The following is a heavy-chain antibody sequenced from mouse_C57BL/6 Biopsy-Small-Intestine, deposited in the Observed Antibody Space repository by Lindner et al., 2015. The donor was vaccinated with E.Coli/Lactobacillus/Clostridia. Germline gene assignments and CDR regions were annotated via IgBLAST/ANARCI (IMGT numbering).Heavy chain of an antibody. CDR2: IYLGRGHT. J-gene: IGHJ2*01. V-gene: IGHV1-81*01. CDR3: ARGDSLDY. D-gene: IGHD2-13*01. CDR1: GYTFISYG. Sequence: VQLQESGAELTRPGASVKLACKASGYTFISYGISWVKQTTGQGLEWIGEIYLGRGHTYYNEKFKSKATLTADRSSSTAYMELRSLTSEDSAVYFCARGDSLDYWGQGTTLTVSS.